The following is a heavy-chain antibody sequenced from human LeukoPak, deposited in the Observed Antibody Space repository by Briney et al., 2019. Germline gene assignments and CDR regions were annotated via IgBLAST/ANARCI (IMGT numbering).Heavy chain of an antibody. Sequence: PSETLSLTCTVSGGSISSFHWSWIRQTPGEGLEWISYITYSGSTNYNPSLRNRVTLSLDTSKNQFSLKLSSVTAADTAVYYCASMPYHYVGSRGYYWYYFDSWGQGTLVTVSS. D-gene: IGHD3-22*01. CDR3: ASMPYHYVGSRGYYWYYFDS. V-gene: IGHV4-59*01. CDR1: GGSISSFH. J-gene: IGHJ4*02. CDR2: ITYSGST.